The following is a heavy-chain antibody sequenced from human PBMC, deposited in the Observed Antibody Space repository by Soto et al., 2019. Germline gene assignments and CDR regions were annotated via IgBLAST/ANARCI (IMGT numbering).Heavy chain of an antibody. CDR3: ARDTKEYYYDSSGYYLGCYYYGMDV. Sequence: QVQLQESGPGLVKPSETLSLTCTVSGGSVSGGNYYWSWIRQPPGKGLEWIGYIYYSGSTNYNPSLMSRVTLSVDTSKNQFSLNLSSVTAADTAVYYCARDTKEYYYDSSGYYLGCYYYGMDVWGQGTTVTVSS. J-gene: IGHJ6*02. V-gene: IGHV4-61*01. CDR2: IYYSGST. D-gene: IGHD3-22*01. CDR1: GGSVSGGNYY.